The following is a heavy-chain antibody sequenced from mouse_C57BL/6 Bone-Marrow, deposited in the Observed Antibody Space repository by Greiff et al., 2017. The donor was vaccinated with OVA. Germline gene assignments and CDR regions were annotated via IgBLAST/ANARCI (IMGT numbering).Heavy chain of an antibody. J-gene: IGHJ4*01. CDR3: AKHDYGSSYDYYAMDY. CDR1: GFSLTSYG. Sequence: VKLMESGPGLVAPSQSLSIPCTVSGFSLTSYGVDWVRQPPGKGLEWLGVIWGGGSTNYNSALMSRLSISKDNSKSQVFLKMNSLQTDDTAMYYCAKHDYGSSYDYYAMDYWGQGTSVTVSS. D-gene: IGHD1-1*01. CDR2: IWGGGST. V-gene: IGHV2-9*01.